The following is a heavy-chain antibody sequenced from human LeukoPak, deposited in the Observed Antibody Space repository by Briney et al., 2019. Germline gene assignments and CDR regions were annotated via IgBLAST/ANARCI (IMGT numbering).Heavy chain of an antibody. V-gene: IGHV4-34*01. J-gene: IGHJ6*03. CDR2: INHSGST. CDR1: GGSFSGYY. CDR3: ARGRHPRGYAGNYYYYYYMDV. D-gene: IGHD5-12*01. Sequence: SETLSLACAVYGGSFSGYYWSWIRQPPGKGLEWIGEINHSGSTNYNPSLKSRVTISVDTSKNQFSLKLSSVTAADTAVHYCARGRHPRGYAGNYYYYYYMDVWGKGTTVTVSS.